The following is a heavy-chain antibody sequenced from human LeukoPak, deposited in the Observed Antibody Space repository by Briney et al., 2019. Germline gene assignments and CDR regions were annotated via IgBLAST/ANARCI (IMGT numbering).Heavy chain of an antibody. D-gene: IGHD3-22*01. V-gene: IGHV3-23*01. CDR1: GFTFSDCS. Sequence: GGSLRLSCAASGFTFSDCSMHWVRQAPGKGLEWVSGISGSGTYTDYADSVKGRFTISRDNSKNTLYLQMNRLRAEDTAVYYCAKYQYDSCGYYPLFDYWGQGTLVTVSS. J-gene: IGHJ4*02. CDR2: ISGSGTYT. CDR3: AKYQYDSCGYYPLFDY.